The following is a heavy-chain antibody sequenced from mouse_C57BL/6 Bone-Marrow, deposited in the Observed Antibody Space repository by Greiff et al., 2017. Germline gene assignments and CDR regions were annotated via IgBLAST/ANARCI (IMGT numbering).Heavy chain of an antibody. CDR3: ARLGLLGFDY. J-gene: IGHJ2*01. CDR2: IYPGSGST. V-gene: IGHV1-55*01. D-gene: IGHD2-3*01. Sequence: QVQLQQPGAELVKPGASVKMSCKASGYTFTSYSITWVKQRPGQGLEWIGDIYPGSGSTNYNEKFKSQATLTEDTSSSTASMQLSSLTSEDSAVYYCARLGLLGFDYGGQGTTLTVSS. CDR1: GYTFTSYS.